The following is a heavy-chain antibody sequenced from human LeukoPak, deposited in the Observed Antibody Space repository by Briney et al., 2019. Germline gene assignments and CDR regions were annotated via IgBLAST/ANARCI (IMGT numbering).Heavy chain of an antibody. Sequence: GASVKVSCKASGYTFTSYDINWVRQATGQGLEWMGWMNPNSGNTGYAQKFRGRVTMTRNTSISTAYMELSSLRSEDTAVYYCARRRAAAGTARFDYWGQGTLVTVSS. CDR1: GYTFTSYD. D-gene: IGHD6-13*01. CDR3: ARRRAAAGTARFDY. J-gene: IGHJ4*02. V-gene: IGHV1-8*01. CDR2: MNPNSGNT.